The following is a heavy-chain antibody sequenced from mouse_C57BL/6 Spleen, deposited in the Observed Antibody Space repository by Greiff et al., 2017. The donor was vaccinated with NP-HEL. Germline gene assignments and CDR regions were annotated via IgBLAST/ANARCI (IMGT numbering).Heavy chain of an antibody. CDR1: GYAFSSSW. CDR3: ARQDDDYGNYGYFDV. V-gene: IGHV1-82*01. CDR2: IYPGDGDT. D-gene: IGHD2-1*01. Sequence: QVHVKQSGPELVKPGASVKISCKASGYAFSSSWMNWVKQRPGKGLEWIGRIYPGDGDTNYNGKFKGKATLTADKSSSTAYMQLSSLTSEDSAVYFCARQDDDYGNYGYFDVWGTGTTVTVSS. J-gene: IGHJ1*03.